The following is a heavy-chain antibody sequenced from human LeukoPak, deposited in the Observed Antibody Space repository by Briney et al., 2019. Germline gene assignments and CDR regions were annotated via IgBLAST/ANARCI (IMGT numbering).Heavy chain of an antibody. CDR1: GFTFGDYA. V-gene: IGHV3-49*03. Sequence: GGSLRLSCTASGFTFGDYAMSWFRQAPGKGLEWVGFIRSKAYGGTTEYAASVKGRFTISRDDSKSIAYLQMSSLKTEDTAVYYCTRVDSSGYYSLGYWGQGTLVTVSS. CDR3: TRVDSSGYYSLGY. J-gene: IGHJ4*02. D-gene: IGHD3-22*01. CDR2: IRSKAYGGTT.